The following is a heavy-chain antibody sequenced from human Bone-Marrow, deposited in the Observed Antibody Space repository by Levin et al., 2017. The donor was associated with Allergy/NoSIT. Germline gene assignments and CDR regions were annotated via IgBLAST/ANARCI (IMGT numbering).Heavy chain of an antibody. V-gene: IGHV5-51*01. D-gene: IGHD2-2*01. CDR2: IYPGDSDT. CDR1: GYSFPNYW. Sequence: GGSLRLSCVGSGYSFPNYWIGWVRQMPGKGLEWVGTIYPGDSDTRYSPSFQGQVTISADKSINTAYLQWSSLKASDTAMYYCARPAYCSSTSCSAGDYWGQGTLVTVSS. J-gene: IGHJ4*02. CDR3: ARPAYCSSTSCSAGDY.